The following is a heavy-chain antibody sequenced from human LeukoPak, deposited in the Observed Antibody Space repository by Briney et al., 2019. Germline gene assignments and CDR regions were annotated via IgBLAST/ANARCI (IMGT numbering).Heavy chain of an antibody. D-gene: IGHD3-10*02. CDR3: AELGITMIGGV. V-gene: IGHV3-48*04. CDR1: GFTFSSYS. CDR2: ISSSSSTI. Sequence: GGSLRLSCAASGFTFSSYSMNWVRQVPGKGLEWVSYISSSSSTIYYADSVKGRFTISRDNAKNSLYLQMNSLRAEDTAVYYYAELGITMIGGVWGKGTTVTISS. J-gene: IGHJ6*04.